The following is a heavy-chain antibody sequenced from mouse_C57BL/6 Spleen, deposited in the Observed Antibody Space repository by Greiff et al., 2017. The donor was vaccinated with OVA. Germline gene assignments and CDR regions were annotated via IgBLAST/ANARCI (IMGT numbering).Heavy chain of an antibody. V-gene: IGHV1-26*01. CDR3: ARGYWGSFFDY. CDR2: INPNNGGT. D-gene: IGHD1-1*02. Sequence: EVQLQQSGPELVKPGASVKISCKASGYTFTDYYMNWVKQSHGKSLEWIGDINPNNGGTSYNQKFKGKATLTVDKSSSTAYMELRSLTSEDSAVYYCARGYWGSFFDYWGQGTTLTVSS. CDR1: GYTFTDYY. J-gene: IGHJ2*01.